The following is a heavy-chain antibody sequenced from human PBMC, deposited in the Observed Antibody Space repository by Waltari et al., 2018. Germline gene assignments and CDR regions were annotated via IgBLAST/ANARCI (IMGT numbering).Heavy chain of an antibody. CDR2: ISLSSGET. CDR1: GYSFIGYY. CDR3: ARGGGAWVNFDY. Sequence: QVQLVQSGAGVKQPGASVKVSCKASGYSFIGYYMHWVRQAPGQGLEWMGWISLSSGETNYAQKLQGGVTMTRDKSISTAYMELSRLRSDDTAVYYCARGGGAWVNFDYWGQGALVTVSS. V-gene: IGHV1-2*02. J-gene: IGHJ4*02. D-gene: IGHD1-26*01.